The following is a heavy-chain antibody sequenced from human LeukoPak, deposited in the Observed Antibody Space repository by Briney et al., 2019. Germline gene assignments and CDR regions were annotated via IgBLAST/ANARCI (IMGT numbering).Heavy chain of an antibody. CDR2: ISGSGGST. D-gene: IGHD4-11*01. CDR3: ARSVPDYTRFDY. J-gene: IGHJ4*02. CDR1: GFTFSSYA. Sequence: GGSLRLSCAASGFTFSSYAMSWARQAPGKGLEWVSAISGSGGSTYYADSVKGRFTISRDNSKNTLYLQMSSLRAEDTALYYCARSVPDYTRFDYWGQGALVTVSP. V-gene: IGHV3-23*01.